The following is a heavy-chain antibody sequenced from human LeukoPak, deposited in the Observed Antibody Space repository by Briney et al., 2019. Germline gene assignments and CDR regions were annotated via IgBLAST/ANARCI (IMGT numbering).Heavy chain of an antibody. J-gene: IGHJ3*02. CDR1: GFTVSSNY. D-gene: IGHD3-22*01. CDR2: IYSGGST. V-gene: IGHV3-53*01. Sequence: GSLRLSCAASGFTVSSNYMSWVRQAPGKGLEWVSVIYSGGSTYYADSVKGRFTISRDNSKNTLYLQMNSLRAEDTAVYYCARGYYDYAFDIWGQGTMVTVSS. CDR3: ARGYYDYAFDI.